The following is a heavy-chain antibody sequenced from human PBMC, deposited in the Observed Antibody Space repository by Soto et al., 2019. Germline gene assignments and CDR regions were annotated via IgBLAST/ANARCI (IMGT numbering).Heavy chain of an antibody. CDR1: GYTFTSYG. V-gene: IGHV1-18*01. CDR3: AREMEYSSGWHYDS. J-gene: IGHJ4*02. D-gene: IGHD6-19*01. Sequence: QVQLVQSGAEVKKPGASVKVSCKASGYTFTSYGISWVRQAPGQVLEWMGWISAYNGNTNYAQQLQGRVIMTTDPSTSTSYMELRSLRSDDTAVYHCAREMEYSSGWHYDSWGQGTLVTVSS. CDR2: ISAYNGNT.